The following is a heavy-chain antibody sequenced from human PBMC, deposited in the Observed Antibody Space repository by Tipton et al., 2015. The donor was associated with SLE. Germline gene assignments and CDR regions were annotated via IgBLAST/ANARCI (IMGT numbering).Heavy chain of an antibody. J-gene: IGHJ6*03. CDR1: GGSISSADHY. V-gene: IGHV4-39*07. CDR3: ARAPFSDDGDSPDYYYYMDV. Sequence: GLVKPSETLSLTCTVSGGSISSADHYWSWIRQPAGKGLEWIGSIYYSGSTYYKPSLKSRATISVDTSKNQFSLKLSSVTAADTAVYYCARAPFSDDGDSPDYYYYMDVWGKGTTVTVSS. CDR2: IYYSGST. D-gene: IGHD4-17*01.